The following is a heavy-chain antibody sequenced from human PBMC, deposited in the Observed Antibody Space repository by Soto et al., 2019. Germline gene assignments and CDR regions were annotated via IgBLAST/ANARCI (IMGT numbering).Heavy chain of an antibody. CDR1: GFTFSSYA. Sequence: GGSLRLSCEASGFTFSSYAMSWVRQAPGKGLEWVSAISGGGGSTYYADSVKGRFTVSRDNSKNTLSLQMNSLRAEDTAVYYCAKTGNWFDPWGQGTLVTAPQ. D-gene: IGHD3-10*01. V-gene: IGHV3-23*01. CDR2: ISGGGGST. CDR3: AKTGNWFDP. J-gene: IGHJ5*02.